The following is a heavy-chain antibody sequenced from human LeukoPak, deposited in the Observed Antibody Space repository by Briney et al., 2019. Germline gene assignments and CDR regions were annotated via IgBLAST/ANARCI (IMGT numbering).Heavy chain of an antibody. CDR2: ISYDGSNK. Sequence: GGSLRLLCAASGFTFSRYAMHWVRQAPGKGVVWVAVISYDGSNKYYADSVKGRFTISRDNSKNTLYLQMNSLRAEDTAVYYCAREPTYYYGSGSYYNSYFDYWGQGTLVTVSS. J-gene: IGHJ4*02. D-gene: IGHD3-10*01. CDR1: GFTFSRYA. V-gene: IGHV3-30*04. CDR3: AREPTYYYGSGSYYNSYFDY.